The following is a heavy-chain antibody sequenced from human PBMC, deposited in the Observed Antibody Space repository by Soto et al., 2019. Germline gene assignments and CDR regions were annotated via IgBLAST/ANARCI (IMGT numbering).Heavy chain of an antibody. D-gene: IGHD2-2*01. V-gene: IGHV3-74*01. J-gene: IGHJ3*02. CDR1: GFTFSSYW. CDR3: ASIVVVPAAFDI. CDR2: INSDGSST. Sequence: EVQLMESGGGLVQPGGCLRLSCAASGFTFSSYWMHWVLQAPCKGLVWVSRINSDGSSTSYADSVKGRFTISRDNAKNTLYLQMNSLRAEDTAVYYCASIVVVPAAFDIWGQGTMVTVSS.